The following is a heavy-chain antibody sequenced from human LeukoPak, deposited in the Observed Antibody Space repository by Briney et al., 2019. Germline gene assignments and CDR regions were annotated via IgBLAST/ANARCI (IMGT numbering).Heavy chain of an antibody. D-gene: IGHD5-18*01. CDR2: INPKSGGT. Sequence: ASVKVSCKASGYTFTGYYMHWVRQAPGQGLEWMGWINPKSGGTNYAQKFQGRVTMTRDTSISTAYMELSRLRSDDTAVYYCARDTAMVTGNWLDPWAREPWSPSPQ. CDR3: ARDTAMVTGNWLDP. CDR1: GYTFTGYY. V-gene: IGHV1-2*02. J-gene: IGHJ5*02.